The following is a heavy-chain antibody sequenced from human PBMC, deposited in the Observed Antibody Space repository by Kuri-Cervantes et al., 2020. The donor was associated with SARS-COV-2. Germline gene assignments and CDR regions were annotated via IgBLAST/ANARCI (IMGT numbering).Heavy chain of an antibody. CDR1: GYTFTGYY. Sequence: ASVTVSCRASGYTFTGYYMHWVRQAPGQGLEWMGWINPNSGGTNYAQKFQGRVTMTRDTSISTAYMELSRLRSDDTAVYYCARALLGYCSSTSCYFHYFDYWGQGTLVTVSS. J-gene: IGHJ4*02. D-gene: IGHD2-2*01. CDR2: INPNSGGT. V-gene: IGHV1-2*02. CDR3: ARALLGYCSSTSCYFHYFDY.